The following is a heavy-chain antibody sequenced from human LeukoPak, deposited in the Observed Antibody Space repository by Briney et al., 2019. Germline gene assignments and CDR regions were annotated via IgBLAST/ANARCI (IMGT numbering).Heavy chain of an antibody. CDR2: ITGSGGFT. Sequence: GGSLRLSCAASGFPFSTYAMNWVRQAPGKGLEWVSVITGSGGFTQYADSVKGRFTISRDNSKNTLYLQVNSLRAEDTAVYYCAKGGKWDVTPFDYWGQGTLVTVSS. CDR3: AKGGKWDVTPFDY. V-gene: IGHV3-23*01. CDR1: GFPFSTYA. D-gene: IGHD1-26*01. J-gene: IGHJ4*02.